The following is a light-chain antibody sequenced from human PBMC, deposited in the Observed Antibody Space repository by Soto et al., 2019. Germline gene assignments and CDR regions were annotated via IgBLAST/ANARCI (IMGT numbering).Light chain of an antibody. CDR1: SSNIGLKT. CDR2: SNE. CDR3: AGWNGLNWV. Sequence: QSVLTQPPSASGTPGQRVAISCSGSSSNIGLKTVNWYQHLPGTAPKLLIYSNEIRPSGVPDRFSGSKSGTSASLAISGLQSEDEADYYCAGWNGLNWVFGGGTKLTVL. V-gene: IGLV1-44*01. J-gene: IGLJ3*02.